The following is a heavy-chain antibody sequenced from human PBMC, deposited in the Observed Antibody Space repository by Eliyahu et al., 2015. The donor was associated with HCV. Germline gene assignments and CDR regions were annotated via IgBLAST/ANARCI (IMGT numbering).Heavy chain of an antibody. CDR2: ITSDGGST. CDR3: VKESGVEWLGYYYGMDV. V-gene: IGHV3-64D*09. Sequence: EVQLVESGGGLVQPGGSXXLSCXASGFTFXSYAMHGVRQAPGKGLEYVSGITSDGGSTHYADSVKGRFSISRDNSKNTLNLEMSSLRGEDTAVYYCVKESGVEWLGYYYGMDVWGQGTTVTVSS. CDR1: GFTFXSYA. D-gene: IGHD3-3*01. J-gene: IGHJ6*02.